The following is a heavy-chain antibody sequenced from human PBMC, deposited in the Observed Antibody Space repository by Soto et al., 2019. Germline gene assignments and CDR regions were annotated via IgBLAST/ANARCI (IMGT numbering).Heavy chain of an antibody. J-gene: IGHJ3*02. Sequence: PAGSLRLSCAASGFTFSSYGMNWVRQAPGKGLEWVSYISSSSGTIYYADSVKGRFTISRDSAKNSLYLQMNSLRDEDTAVYYCARDPPNYSSGWYGAFDIWGQGTMVTVSS. CDR2: ISSSSGTI. V-gene: IGHV3-48*02. CDR3: ARDPPNYSSGWYGAFDI. CDR1: GFTFSSYG. D-gene: IGHD6-19*01.